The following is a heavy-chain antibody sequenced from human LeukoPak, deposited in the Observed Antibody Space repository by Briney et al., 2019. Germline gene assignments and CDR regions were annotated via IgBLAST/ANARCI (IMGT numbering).Heavy chain of an antibody. CDR3: AKDSRPRGSALPAQPTGDY. V-gene: IGHV3-9*01. J-gene: IGHJ4*02. D-gene: IGHD2-2*01. CDR2: ISWNSGSI. CDR1: GFTFDDYA. Sequence: PGGSLRLSCAASGFTFDDYAMHWVRQAPGKGLEWVSGISWNSGSIDYADSVKGRFTISRDNAKNSLYLQMNSLRAEDTAFYYCAKDSRPRGSALPAQPTGDYWGQGTLVTVSS.